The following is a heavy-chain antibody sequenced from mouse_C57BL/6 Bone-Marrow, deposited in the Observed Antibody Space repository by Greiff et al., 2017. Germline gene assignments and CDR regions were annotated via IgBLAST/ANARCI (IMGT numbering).Heavy chain of an antibody. V-gene: IGHV5-6*01. J-gene: IGHJ2*01. CDR3: ARLPYCFDY. Sequence: VQLQQSGGDLVKPGGSLKLSCAASGFTFSSYGMSWVRQTPDKRLEWVATISSGGSYTYYPDSVKGRFTISRDNAKNTLYLQMSSLKSEDTAMYYCARLPYCFDYWGQGTTLTVSS. CDR1: GFTFSSYG. CDR2: ISSGGSYT.